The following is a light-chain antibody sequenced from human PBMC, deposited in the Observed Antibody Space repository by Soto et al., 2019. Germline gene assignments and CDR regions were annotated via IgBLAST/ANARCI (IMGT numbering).Light chain of an antibody. CDR2: DTS. V-gene: IGKV3-20*01. CDR1: QSVSSY. J-gene: IGKJ4*01. Sequence: EIVLTQSPGTLSLSVGERVTLSCRASQSVSSYLAWYQQTPGQAPRLLIYDTSNRATGTPDRFSGSGSGTDFTLTISSLEPEDFKVYYGQQYGSSPLTFGGGTTVEIK. CDR3: QQYGSSPLT.